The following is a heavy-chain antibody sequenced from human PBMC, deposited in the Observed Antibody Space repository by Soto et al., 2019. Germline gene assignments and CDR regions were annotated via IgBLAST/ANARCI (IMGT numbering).Heavy chain of an antibody. CDR1: GGTFSSYT. D-gene: IGHD1-26*01. Sequence: GASVKVSCKASGGTFSSYTISWVRQAPGQGLEWMGRIIPILGIANYAQKFQGRVTITADKSTSTAYMELSSLRSEDTAVYYFARDVGATIFGDAFDIWGQGTMVTVSS. CDR2: IIPILGIA. V-gene: IGHV1-69*04. J-gene: IGHJ3*02. CDR3: ARDVGATIFGDAFDI.